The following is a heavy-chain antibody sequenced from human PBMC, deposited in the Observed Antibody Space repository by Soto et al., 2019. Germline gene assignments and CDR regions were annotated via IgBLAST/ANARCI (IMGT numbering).Heavy chain of an antibody. V-gene: IGHV1-69*06. CDR3: ARDDHCSSTSCYTGGFDY. D-gene: IGHD2-2*02. CDR2: IIPIFGTA. J-gene: IGHJ4*02. CDR1: GGTFSSYA. Sequence: CNASGGTFSSYAISWVRQAPGQGLEWMGGIIPIFGTANYAQKFQGRVTITADKSTSTAYMELSSLRSEDTAVYYCARDDHCSSTSCYTGGFDYWGQGTLVTVSS.